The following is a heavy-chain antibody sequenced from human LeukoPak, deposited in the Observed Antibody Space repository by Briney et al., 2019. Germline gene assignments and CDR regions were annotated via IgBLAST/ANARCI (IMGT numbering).Heavy chain of an antibody. CDR1: GYSISSGYY. CDR2: IYHSGST. J-gene: IGHJ4*02. D-gene: IGHD6-13*01. Sequence: PSETLSLTCAVSGYSISSGYYWGWIRQPPGKGLEWIGSIYHSGSTYYNPSLKSRVTISVDTSKNQFSLKLNSVTAADTAVYYCARVVGSSSPTYFDYWGQGTLVTVSS. V-gene: IGHV4-38-2*01. CDR3: ARVVGSSSPTYFDY.